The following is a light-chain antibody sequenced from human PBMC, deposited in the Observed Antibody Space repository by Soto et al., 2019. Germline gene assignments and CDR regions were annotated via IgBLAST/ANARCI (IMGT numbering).Light chain of an antibody. J-gene: IGKJ4*01. CDR2: GAS. CDR3: QKYCSSPLT. Sequence: EIVLPQSPGTLSLSPGERATLSCRASQSVDSSFLAWYQQKPGQAPRLLIYGASSRASGIPDRFSGSGSGTDFTLTISRLEPEDFAVYYCQKYCSSPLTFCGGTKVEIK. V-gene: IGKV3-20*01. CDR1: QSVDSSF.